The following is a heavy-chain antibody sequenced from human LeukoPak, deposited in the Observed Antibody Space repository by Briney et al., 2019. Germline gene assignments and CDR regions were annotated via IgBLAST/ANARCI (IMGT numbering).Heavy chain of an antibody. CDR3: ARETYYYYYMDV. V-gene: IGHV3-21*01. CDR1: GFTFSTYI. J-gene: IGHJ6*03. CDR2: ISSRSSYI. Sequence: GGSLRLSCAASGFTFSTYIMNWVRQAPGKGLEWVSSISSRSSYIYYADSVKGRFTISRDNAKNSLYLQMNSLRAEDTAVYYCARETYYYYYMDVWGKGTTVTVSS.